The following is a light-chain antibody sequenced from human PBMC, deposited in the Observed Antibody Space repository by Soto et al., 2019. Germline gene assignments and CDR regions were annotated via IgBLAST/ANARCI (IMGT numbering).Light chain of an antibody. CDR3: QHYGSATPIP. Sequence: IGLTPSLATLSLSRGGRATRSWRARQSVSSYLAWYQQKPGQAPRLLIYDASSRATGIPDRFSGGGSGTDFTLTIRGLAPEDLAGYYRQHYGSATPIPFGQGTRLEI. J-gene: IGKJ5*01. V-gene: IGKV3-20*01. CDR1: QSVSSY. CDR2: DAS.